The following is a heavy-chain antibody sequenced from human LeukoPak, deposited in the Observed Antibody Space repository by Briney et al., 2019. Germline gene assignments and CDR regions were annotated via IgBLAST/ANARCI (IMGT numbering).Heavy chain of an antibody. D-gene: IGHD3-10*01. V-gene: IGHV3-23*01. CDR3: ARVFTMVRGVIGAFDI. CDR1: GFTFSSYA. Sequence: PGGSLRLSCAASGFTFSSYAMSWVRQAPGKGLEWVSAISGSGGSTYYADSVKGRFTISRDNAKNSLYLQMNSLRAEDTAVYYCARVFTMVRGVIGAFDIWGQGTMVTVSS. CDR2: ISGSGGST. J-gene: IGHJ3*02.